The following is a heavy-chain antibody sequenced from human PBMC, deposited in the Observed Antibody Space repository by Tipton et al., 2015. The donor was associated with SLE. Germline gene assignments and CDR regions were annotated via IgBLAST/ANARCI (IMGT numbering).Heavy chain of an antibody. D-gene: IGHD6-19*01. CDR2: IYSGGST. CDR3: ARVPPGGAVEAYYYGMDV. CDR1: GFTFSSYG. V-gene: IGHV3-NL1*01. J-gene: IGHJ6*02. Sequence: GSLRLSCAASGFTFSSYGMHWVRQAPGKGLEWVAVIYSGGSTYYADSVKGRFTISRDNSKNTLYLQMNSLRAEDTAVYYCARVPPGGAVEAYYYGMDVWGQGTTVTVSS.